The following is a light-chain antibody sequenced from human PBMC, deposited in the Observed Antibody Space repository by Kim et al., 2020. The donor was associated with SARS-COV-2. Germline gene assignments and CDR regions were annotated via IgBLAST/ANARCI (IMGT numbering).Light chain of an antibody. CDR2: AVS. CDR1: SSDVGSYNS. J-gene: IGLJ1*01. Sequence: QSITISCTGTSSDVGSYNSVSWYQQHPGKAPKLMIYAVSNRPSGVSNRFSGSKSGNTASLTISGLQAEDEADYYCSSYTRSSTNYVFGTGTKVTVL. V-gene: IGLV2-14*03. CDR3: SSYTRSSTNYV.